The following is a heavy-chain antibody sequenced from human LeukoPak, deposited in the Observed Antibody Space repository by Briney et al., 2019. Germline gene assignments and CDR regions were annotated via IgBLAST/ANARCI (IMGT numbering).Heavy chain of an antibody. CDR3: ASSGSTYCSGGSCSADAFDI. D-gene: IGHD2-15*01. V-gene: IGHV5-51*01. CDR2: IYPGDSDT. CDR1: GYSFTSYW. J-gene: IGHJ3*02. Sequence: GESLKISCKGSGYSFTSYWIGWVRQMPGKGLKWMGIIYPGDSDTRYSPSFQGQVTISADKSISTAYLQWSSLKASDTAMYYCASSGSTYCSGGSCSADAFDIWGQGTMVTVSS.